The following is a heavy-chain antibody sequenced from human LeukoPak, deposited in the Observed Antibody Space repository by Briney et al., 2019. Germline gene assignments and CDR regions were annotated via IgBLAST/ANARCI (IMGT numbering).Heavy chain of an antibody. Sequence: GGSLRLSCAASGFSVRGSFMNWVRQAPGKGLEWVSLLSNTENSFYADSVKGRFTLSRDISNNTLYLHMHSLRGEDTAVYFCARAIGVVDCGTQTCYPYHFDKWGRGTLVTVSS. J-gene: IGHJ4*02. CDR2: LSNTENS. V-gene: IGHV3-66*01. CDR1: GFSVRGSF. D-gene: IGHD2-21*01. CDR3: ARAIGVVDCGTQTCYPYHFDK.